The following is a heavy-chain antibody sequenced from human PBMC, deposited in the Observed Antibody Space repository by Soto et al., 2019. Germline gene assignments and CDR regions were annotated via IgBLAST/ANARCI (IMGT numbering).Heavy chain of an antibody. CDR3: ARDNNDFWSPYPLAFDY. CDR2: ISTSGHV. J-gene: IGHJ4*02. CDR1: GGSLSKYY. Sequence: SETLSLTCSVSGGSLSKYYWSWIRQPAGKGLEWIGRISTSGHVVSKVSLRSRLTMSVDMSNNHFSLKLTSVTAADTAVYYCARDNNDFWSPYPLAFDYWGQGALVTVSS. D-gene: IGHD3-3*01. V-gene: IGHV4-4*07.